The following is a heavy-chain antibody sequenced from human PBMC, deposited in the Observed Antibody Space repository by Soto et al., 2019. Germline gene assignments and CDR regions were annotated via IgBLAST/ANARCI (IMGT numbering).Heavy chain of an antibody. CDR1: GGSISSSSYY. CDR3: ARPIRRYYYGSGSYYNVDGMDV. J-gene: IGHJ6*02. CDR2: IYYSGST. D-gene: IGHD3-10*01. V-gene: IGHV4-39*01. Sequence: SETLSLTCTVSGGSISSSSYYWGWIRQPPGKGLEWIGSIYYSGSTYYNPSLKSRVTISVDTSKNQFSLKLSSVTAADTAVYYCARPIRRYYYGSGSYYNVDGMDVWGQGTTVTVSS.